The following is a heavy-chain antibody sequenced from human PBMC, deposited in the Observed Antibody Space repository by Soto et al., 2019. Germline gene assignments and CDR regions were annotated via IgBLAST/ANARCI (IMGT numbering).Heavy chain of an antibody. D-gene: IGHD2-8*02. CDR1: GGSISSYY. CDR3: ARDTGERFDT. V-gene: IGHV4-59*01. J-gene: IGHJ4*02. Sequence: SETLSLTCTVSGGSISSYYWSWIRQPPGGGLEWIGYSYYSGSTNYNAALKSRLTISVGTSRKEFSLRLTNATAADSAVYYSARDTGERFDTWGQGTLVTVSS. CDR2: SYYSGST.